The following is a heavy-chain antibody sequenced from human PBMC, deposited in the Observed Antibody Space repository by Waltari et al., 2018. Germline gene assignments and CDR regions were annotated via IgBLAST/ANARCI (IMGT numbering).Heavy chain of an antibody. V-gene: IGHV4-59*01. CDR3: ARGTAYYRPADVFEF. CDR1: GGSINNYY. Sequence: QVQLHESGPGLVKPSETLSLTCGGSGGSINNYYWSWIRQTPGKGLEWIGYVHYGGSTNYNPSLGGRVTISLDTSRNQFSLRLQSVTAADTAVYYCARGTAYYRPADVFEFWGQGTTVIVSS. CDR2: VHYGGST. J-gene: IGHJ3*01. D-gene: IGHD1-26*01.